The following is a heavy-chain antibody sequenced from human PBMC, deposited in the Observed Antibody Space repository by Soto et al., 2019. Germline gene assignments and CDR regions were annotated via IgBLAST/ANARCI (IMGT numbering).Heavy chain of an antibody. V-gene: IGHV4-59*08. J-gene: IGHJ4*02. D-gene: IGHD6-19*01. CDR1: GGSISSYY. CDR2: IYYSGST. CDR3: ARLGGSGWYTFIDY. Sequence: SETLSLTCTVSGGSISSYYWSWIRQPPGKGLEWIGYIYYSGSTNYNPSLKSRVTIPVDTSKNQFSLKLSSVTAADTAVYYCARLGGSGWYTFIDYWGQGTLVTVSS.